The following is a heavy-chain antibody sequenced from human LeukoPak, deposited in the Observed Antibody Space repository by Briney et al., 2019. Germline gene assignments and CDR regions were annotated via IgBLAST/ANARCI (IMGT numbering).Heavy chain of an antibody. CDR2: IYYSGST. CDR1: GGSISSYY. D-gene: IGHD3-22*01. J-gene: IGHJ4*02. V-gene: IGHV4-59*01. Sequence: SETLSLTCTVSGGSISSYYWSWIRQPPGKGLEWIGYIYYSGSTNYNPSLKSRVTISVDTSKNQFSLKLSSVTAADTAVYYCASHLTYYYDSSGQPPDYWGQGTLVTVSS. CDR3: ASHLTYYYDSSGQPPDY.